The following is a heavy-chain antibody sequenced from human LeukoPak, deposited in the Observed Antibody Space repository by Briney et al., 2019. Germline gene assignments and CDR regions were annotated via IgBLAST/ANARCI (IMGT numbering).Heavy chain of an antibody. CDR3: ARSPRNRHFDY. CDR2: IYSGGST. D-gene: IGHD2/OR15-2a*01. Sequence: GGSLRLSCAASGFTVSSNYMSWVRQAPGKGLEWVAVIYSGGSTYYADSVKGRFTISRDNSKNTLYLQMNSLRAEDTAVYYCARSPRNRHFDYWGQGTLVTASS. V-gene: IGHV3-66*02. J-gene: IGHJ4*02. CDR1: GFTVSSNY.